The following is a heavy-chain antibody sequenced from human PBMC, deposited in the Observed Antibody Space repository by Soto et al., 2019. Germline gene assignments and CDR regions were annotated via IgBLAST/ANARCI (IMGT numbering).Heavy chain of an antibody. Sequence: GESLKISCAASGFTFSSYAMSWVRQAPGKGLEWVSAISGSGGSTYYADSVKGRFTISRDNSKNTLYLQMNSLRAEDTAVYYCAKSGGSSSWYFPANHFDYWGQGTLVTVSS. V-gene: IGHV3-23*01. J-gene: IGHJ4*02. CDR3: AKSGGSSSWYFPANHFDY. CDR1: GFTFSSYA. D-gene: IGHD6-13*01. CDR2: ISGSGGST.